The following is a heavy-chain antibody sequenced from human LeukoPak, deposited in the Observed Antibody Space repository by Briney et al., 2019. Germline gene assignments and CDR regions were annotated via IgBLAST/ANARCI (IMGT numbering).Heavy chain of an antibody. V-gene: IGHV4-59*01. CDR2: IYYSGST. CDR3: ARAYDSSGYYWYYFDY. D-gene: IGHD3-22*01. J-gene: IGHJ4*02. CDR1: GGSISSYY. Sequence: SETLSLTCVVSGGSISSYYWSWIRQSPGKGLEWIGYIYYSGSTNYNPSLKSRVTISVDTSKNQFSLKLSSVTAADTAVYYCARAYDSSGYYWYYFDYWGQGTLVTVSS.